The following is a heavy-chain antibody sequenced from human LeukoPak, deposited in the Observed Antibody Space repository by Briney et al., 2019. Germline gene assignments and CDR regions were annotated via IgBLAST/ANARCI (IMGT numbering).Heavy chain of an antibody. J-gene: IGHJ4*02. V-gene: IGHV4-4*02. Sequence: SGTLSLTCAVSGGSISSSNWWSWVRQPPGKGLEWIGEIYHSGSTNYNPSLKSRVTISVDRSKNQFSLKLSSVTAADTAVYYCARVTVAKTPTVDYWGQGTLVTVSS. D-gene: IGHD4-23*01. CDR2: IYHSGST. CDR1: GGSISSSNW. CDR3: ARVTVAKTPTVDY.